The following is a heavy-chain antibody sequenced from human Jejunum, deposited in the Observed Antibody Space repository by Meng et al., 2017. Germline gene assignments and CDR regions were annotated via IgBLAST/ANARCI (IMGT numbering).Heavy chain of an antibody. CDR2: ISYDGSNE. CDR3: ARTTTVTTQYYYYGMDV. Sequence: GESLKISCAASGFTFSSYTMHWVRQAPGKGLEWVAIISYDGSNEYYADSVKGRFTISRDKSKNTLFLQMHSLRAEDTAVYYCARTTTVTTQYYYYGMDVWGQGTTVTVSS. CDR1: GFTFSSYT. V-gene: IGHV3-30*01. D-gene: IGHD4-17*01. J-gene: IGHJ6*02.